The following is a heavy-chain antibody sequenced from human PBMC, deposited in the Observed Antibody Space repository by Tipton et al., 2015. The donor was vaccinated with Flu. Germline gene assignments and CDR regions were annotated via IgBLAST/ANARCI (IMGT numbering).Heavy chain of an antibody. Sequence: TLSLTCTVSGGSISSGGYYWSWIRKHPGKGLEWIGYIYYSGSTYYNPSLKSRVTISVDTSKNQFSLKLSSVAAADTAVYYCARELVVVATIDYWGQGTLVTVSS. J-gene: IGHJ4*02. CDR2: IYYSGST. D-gene: IGHD2-15*01. V-gene: IGHV4-31*03. CDR3: ARELVVVATIDY. CDR1: GGSISSGGYY.